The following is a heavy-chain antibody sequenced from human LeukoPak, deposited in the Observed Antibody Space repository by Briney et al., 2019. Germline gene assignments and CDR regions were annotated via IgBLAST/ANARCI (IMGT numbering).Heavy chain of an antibody. CDR2: INHSGST. CDR1: GGSFSGYY. V-gene: IGHV4-34*01. J-gene: IGHJ4*02. D-gene: IGHD4-17*01. Sequence: SETLSLTCAVYGGSFSGYYWSWIRQPPGKGLEWIGEINHSGSTNYNPSLKSRVTISVDTSKNQFSLKLSSVTAADTAVYYCARGDRTVTTSFDYWGQGTLVTVSS. CDR3: ARGDRTVTTSFDY.